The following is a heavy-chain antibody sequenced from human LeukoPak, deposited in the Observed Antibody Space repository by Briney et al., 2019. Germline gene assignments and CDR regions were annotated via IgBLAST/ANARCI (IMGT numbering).Heavy chain of an antibody. V-gene: IGHV3-23*01. CDR1: GFTLTKYA. CDR3: AKEHMAAAVYYFDY. D-gene: IGHD2-15*01. Sequence: PGGSLRLSCAASGFTLTKYAMSWVRQAPGKGLEWVSSINPSSGNTYYADSVKGRFTISGDNSKNTLYLQMNSLRAEDTAVYYCAKEHMAAAVYYFDYWGQGTRVTVSS. J-gene: IGHJ4*02. CDR2: INPSSGNT.